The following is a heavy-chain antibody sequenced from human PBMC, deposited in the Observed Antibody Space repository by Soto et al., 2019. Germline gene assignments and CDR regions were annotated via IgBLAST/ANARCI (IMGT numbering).Heavy chain of an antibody. J-gene: IGHJ4*02. Sequence: QVQLVQSGAEVKKPGSSVKVSCKASGGTSGTYNITWVRQAPGQGLEWMGRIIPTLGVANYAQKFQGRVTISADKSTSTAYMELSGLRAEDTALYYCASISAAGSPISYWGQGTLVSVSS. CDR1: GGTSGTYN. CDR2: IIPTLGVA. D-gene: IGHD6-13*01. V-gene: IGHV1-69*02. CDR3: ASISAAGSPISY.